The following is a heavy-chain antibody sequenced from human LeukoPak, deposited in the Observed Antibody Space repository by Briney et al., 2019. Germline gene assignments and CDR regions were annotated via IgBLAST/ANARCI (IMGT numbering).Heavy chain of an antibody. V-gene: IGHV3-23*01. CDR1: GFTFSSYA. CDR2: ISASGGTT. J-gene: IGHJ4*02. Sequence: GGSLRLSCAASGFTFSSYAMTWVRQAPGKGLEWVSIISASGGTTYYPDSVKGRFSISRDNSKNTLYLQMNSLRAEDMAVYYCAKVLPAAGCGYWGRGTLVTVSS. CDR3: AKVLPAAGCGY. D-gene: IGHD6-13*01.